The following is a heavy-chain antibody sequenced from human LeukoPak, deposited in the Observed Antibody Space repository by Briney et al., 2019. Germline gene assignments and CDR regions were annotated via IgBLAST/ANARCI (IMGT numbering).Heavy chain of an antibody. Sequence: GGSLRLSCAASGFTFSSYAMSWVRQAPGKGLEWVSAISGSGGSTYYADSVKGRFTISRDNAKNSLHLQMNSLRAEDTAVYYCARGRESRSYFYYYYMDVWGRGTTVTVSS. V-gene: IGHV3-23*01. J-gene: IGHJ6*03. CDR1: GFTFSSYA. CDR3: ARGRESRSYFYYYYMDV. D-gene: IGHD6-6*01. CDR2: ISGSGGST.